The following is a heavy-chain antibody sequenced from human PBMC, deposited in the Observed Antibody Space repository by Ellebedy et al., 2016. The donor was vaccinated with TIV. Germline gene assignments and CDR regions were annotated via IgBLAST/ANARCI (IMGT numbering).Heavy chain of an antibody. J-gene: IGHJ4*02. CDR1: GITLSSYA. CDR2: IRVSGGGT. D-gene: IGHD3-3*01. CDR3: ASARVSIFGVVLPFYLDL. Sequence: GESLKISXAASGITLSSYAMSWVRQALGKGLEWVSTIRVSGGGTYYADSVKGRFTISRDNSKNTLYLQMNSLRVEDTAVYYCASARVSIFGVVLPFYLDLWGQGTLVAVSS. V-gene: IGHV3-23*01.